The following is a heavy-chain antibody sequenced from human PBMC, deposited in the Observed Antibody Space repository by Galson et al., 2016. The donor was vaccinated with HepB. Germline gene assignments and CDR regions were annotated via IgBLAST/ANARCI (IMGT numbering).Heavy chain of an antibody. CDR2: ISRSSSLI. D-gene: IGHD2-21*02. CDR1: GFTFGSDS. CDR3: ATERPCGADCYTYFES. J-gene: IGHJ4*02. Sequence: SLRLSCADSGFTFGSDSMNWVRQAPGKGLEWISSISRSSSLIYYADSVTGRFTISRDNAKRSLYLQMNSLRVEDTAVYFCATERPCGADCYTYFESWGRGTLLTVSS. V-gene: IGHV3-21*01.